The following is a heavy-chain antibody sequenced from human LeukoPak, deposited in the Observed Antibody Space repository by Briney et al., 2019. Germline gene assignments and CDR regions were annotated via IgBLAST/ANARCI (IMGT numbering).Heavy chain of an antibody. Sequence: GGSLRLSCAASGLTFSSYATSWVRQVPGKGLEWVSGISGSGGSTTYYADSVKGRFTISRDNSKNTLYLQMNSLSADDTAVYYCAKGWWLDYWGQGTPVTVSS. D-gene: IGHD2-15*01. CDR1: GLTFSSYA. CDR2: ISGSGGSTT. J-gene: IGHJ4*02. V-gene: IGHV3-23*01. CDR3: AKGWWLDY.